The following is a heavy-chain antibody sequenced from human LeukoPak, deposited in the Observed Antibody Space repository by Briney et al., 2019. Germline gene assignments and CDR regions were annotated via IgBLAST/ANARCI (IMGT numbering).Heavy chain of an antibody. CDR2: ISSTGGTA. Sequence: GGTLRLSCAASGFTFSSFGMSWVRQAPGKGLEWVSAISSTGGTAYYADSVKGRFTISRDNSKNTLYLQMNSLRADDTAVYYCAKDALLHISGWLNWFDPWGQGTLVTVSS. D-gene: IGHD6-19*01. CDR3: AKDALLHISGWLNWFDP. V-gene: IGHV3-23*01. CDR1: GFTFSSFG. J-gene: IGHJ5*02.